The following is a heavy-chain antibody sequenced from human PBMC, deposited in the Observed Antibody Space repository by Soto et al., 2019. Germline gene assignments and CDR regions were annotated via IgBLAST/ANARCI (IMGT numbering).Heavy chain of an antibody. CDR2: INHSGST. CDR3: ASHFSLAAAVDY. CDR1: GGSFSGYY. Sequence: QVQLQQWGAGVLKPSETLSLTCAVYGGSFSGYYWSWIRQPPGKGLEWIGEINHSGSTNYNPSLKSRVTISVDTSKNQFSLKLSSVTAADTAVYYCASHFSLAAAVDYRGQGTMVTVSS. D-gene: IGHD6-13*01. J-gene: IGHJ4*02. V-gene: IGHV4-34*01.